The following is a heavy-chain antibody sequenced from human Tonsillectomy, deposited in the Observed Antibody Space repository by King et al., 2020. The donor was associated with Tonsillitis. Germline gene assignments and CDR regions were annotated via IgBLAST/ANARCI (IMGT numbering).Heavy chain of an antibody. V-gene: IGHV6-1*01. CDR1: GDSVSSPGVA. Sequence: QVQLQQSGPGLVKPSQTLSLTCAVSGDSVSSPGVAWNWIRQSPSRGLEWLGRTHYNSKWYSDYEVSVKSRITINSDTSKNQLSLQLNSVSPEDTAVYYCARGPASAFDYWGQGTLVTVSS. D-gene: IGHD1-14*01. CDR2: THYNSKWYS. CDR3: ARGPASAFDY. J-gene: IGHJ4*02.